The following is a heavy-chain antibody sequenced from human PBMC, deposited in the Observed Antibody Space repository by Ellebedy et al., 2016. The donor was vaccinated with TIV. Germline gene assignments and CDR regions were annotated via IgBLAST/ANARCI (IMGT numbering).Heavy chain of an antibody. J-gene: IGHJ4*02. D-gene: IGHD4-17*01. Sequence: GESLKISXAASGFTFNSYAMHWVRQAPGKGLEWVAVISYDGSSKYYADSVKGRFTISRDNSKNTLYLQMNSLRAEDTAVYYCAKVNKTTTVTGRYFDYWGQGTLVTVSS. CDR3: AKVNKTTTVTGRYFDY. CDR2: ISYDGSSK. V-gene: IGHV3-30*04. CDR1: GFTFNSYA.